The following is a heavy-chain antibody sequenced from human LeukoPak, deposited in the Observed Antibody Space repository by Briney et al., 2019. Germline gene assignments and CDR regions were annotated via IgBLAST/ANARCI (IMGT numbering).Heavy chain of an antibody. D-gene: IGHD3-22*01. CDR1: GFTFSSYA. CDR2: ISGSGGST. CDR3: AKGEDLYYYDSSGYLVY. V-gene: IGHV3-23*01. Sequence: GGSLRLSCAASGFTFSSYAMSWVRQAPGKGLEWVSAISGSGGSTYYADSVKGRFTISRDNSKSTLYLQMNSLRAEDTAVYYCAKGEDLYYYDSSGYLVYWGQGTLVTVSS. J-gene: IGHJ4*02.